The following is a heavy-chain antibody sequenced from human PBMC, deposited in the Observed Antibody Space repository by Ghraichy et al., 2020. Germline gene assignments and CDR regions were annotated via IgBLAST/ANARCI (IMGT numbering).Heavy chain of an antibody. CDR2: IYYSGST. CDR3: ARGIAARPDHFDY. CDR1: GGSISSYY. V-gene: IGHV4-59*01. Sequence: SETLSLTCTVSGGSISSYYWSWIRQPPGKGLEWIGYIYYSGSTNYNPSLKSRVTISVDTSKNQFSLKLSSVTAADTAVYYCARGIAARPDHFDYWGQGTLVTVSS. J-gene: IGHJ4*02. D-gene: IGHD6-6*01.